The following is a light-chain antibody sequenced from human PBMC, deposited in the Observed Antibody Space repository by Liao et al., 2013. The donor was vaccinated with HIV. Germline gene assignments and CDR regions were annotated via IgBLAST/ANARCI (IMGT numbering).Light chain of an antibody. V-gene: IGLV3-25*02. CDR2: KDS. Sequence: SYELTQPPSVSVSPGQTARITCSGDALPKQYAYWYQQKPGQAPVLLIYKDSERPSGIPERFSGSNSANTATLTISRVEAGDEADYYCQVWGTTTDHWVFGGGTKLTVL. J-gene: IGLJ3*02. CDR1: ALPKQY. CDR3: QVWGTTTDHWV.